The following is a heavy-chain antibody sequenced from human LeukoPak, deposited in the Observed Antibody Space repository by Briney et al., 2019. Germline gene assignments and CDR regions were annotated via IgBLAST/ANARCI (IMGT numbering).Heavy chain of an antibody. J-gene: IGHJ4*02. CDR1: GGSISSSSYY. D-gene: IGHD2-2*01. V-gene: IGHV4-39*01. Sequence: SETLSLTCTVSGGSISSSSYYWGWIRQPPGKGLEWIGSIYYSGSTYYNPSLKSRDTISVDTSKNQFSLKLSSVTAADTAVYYCARQGGCSSTSCYSPLFDYWGQGTLVTVSS. CDR3: ARQGGCSSTSCYSPLFDY. CDR2: IYYSGST.